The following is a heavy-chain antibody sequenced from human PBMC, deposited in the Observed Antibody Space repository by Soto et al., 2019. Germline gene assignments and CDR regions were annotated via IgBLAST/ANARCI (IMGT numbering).Heavy chain of an antibody. Sequence: QVQLQQWGAGLLKPSETLSLTCAVYGGSFSGYYWCWIRQPPGKGLEWIGEINHSGSTNYNPSLKSRVTISVDTSKNHFSLKLRSVTAADTAVYYCASVRPMVATIKAWFDPWGQGTPVTVSS. CDR3: ASVRPMVATIKAWFDP. CDR1: GGSFSGYY. V-gene: IGHV4-34*01. D-gene: IGHD5-12*01. J-gene: IGHJ5*02. CDR2: INHSGST.